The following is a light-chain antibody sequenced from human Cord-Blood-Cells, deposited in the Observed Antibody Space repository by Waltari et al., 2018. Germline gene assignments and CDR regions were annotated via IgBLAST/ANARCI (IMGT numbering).Light chain of an antibody. Sequence: EIVMTQSPATLSVSPGERATLSCRASQSVSSNLAWYQQNPGRAPRLLIYGASTRATGIPARFSGSGSGTEFTLTISSLQSEDFAVYYCQQYNNWITFGQGTRLEIK. CDR2: GAS. CDR3: QQYNNWIT. V-gene: IGKV3-15*01. CDR1: QSVSSN. J-gene: IGKJ5*01.